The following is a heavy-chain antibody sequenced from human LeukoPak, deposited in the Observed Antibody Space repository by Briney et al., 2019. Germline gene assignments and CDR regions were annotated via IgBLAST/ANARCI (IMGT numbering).Heavy chain of an antibody. Sequence: SETLSLTCTVSGGSISSYYWSWIRQPPGKGLEWIGYIYYSGGTNYNPSLKSRVTISVDTSKNQFSLKLTSVTAADTAVYYCARRFTMVRGTRRDGFDIWGQGTMVTVSS. CDR1: GGSISSYY. CDR3: ARRFTMVRGTRRDGFDI. J-gene: IGHJ3*02. V-gene: IGHV4-59*08. CDR2: IYYSGGT. D-gene: IGHD3-10*01.